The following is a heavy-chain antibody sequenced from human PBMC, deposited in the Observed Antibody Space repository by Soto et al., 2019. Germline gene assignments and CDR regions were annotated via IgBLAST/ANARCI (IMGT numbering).Heavy chain of an antibody. Sequence: QPGGSLRLSCAASGITFSNYWMTWVRQAPGKGLEWVANIKQDGSEKYYVDSVKGRFTISRDNAKNSLYLQMNSLRAEDTAVYYCARDQDDSSDAFDIWGQGTVVTVSS. D-gene: IGHD3-3*01. CDR1: GITFSNYW. CDR3: ARDQDDSSDAFDI. V-gene: IGHV3-7*01. J-gene: IGHJ3*02. CDR2: IKQDGSEK.